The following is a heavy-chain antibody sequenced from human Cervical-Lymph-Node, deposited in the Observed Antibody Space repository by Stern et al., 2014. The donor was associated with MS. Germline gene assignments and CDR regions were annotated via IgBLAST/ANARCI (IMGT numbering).Heavy chain of an antibody. J-gene: IGHJ4*02. CDR2: VSYDGTQR. D-gene: IGHD3-10*01. Sequence: VQLVESGGGVVQPGRSLSLSCVVSGITFSTSAMHWVFQAPVKVLEWVAFVSYDGTQRNSTDSVKARFTISRDNSKNTLYLHMNSLRDEDTAVYFCARGGRGVGLEYWGQGALVTVSS. V-gene: IGHV3-30-3*01. CDR3: ARGGRGVGLEY. CDR1: GITFSTSA.